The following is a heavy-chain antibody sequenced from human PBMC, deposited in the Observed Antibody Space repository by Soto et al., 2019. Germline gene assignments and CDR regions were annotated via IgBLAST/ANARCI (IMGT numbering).Heavy chain of an antibody. Sequence: SETLSLTCTVSGGSISSYYWSWIRQPPGKGLEWIGYISCSGSTNYNPSLKSRVTISVDTSKNQFSLKLSSVTAADTAVYYCARQWGYNFDYWGQGTLVTVSS. J-gene: IGHJ4*02. V-gene: IGHV4-59*08. CDR3: ARQWGYNFDY. CDR1: GGSISSYY. D-gene: IGHD5-12*01. CDR2: ISCSGST.